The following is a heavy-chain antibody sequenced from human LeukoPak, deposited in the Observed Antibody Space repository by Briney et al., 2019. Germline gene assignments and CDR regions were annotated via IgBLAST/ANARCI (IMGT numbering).Heavy chain of an antibody. V-gene: IGHV4-59*11. Sequence: SETLSLTCAVSADSFSCHYWTWIRQPPGKGLEWIGYISYIGSTNYNPSLKSRVTISIDTSKNQFSLKLSSVTAADTAVYYCARELVTVTKGFDIWGQGTMVSVSS. CDR2: ISYIGST. CDR1: ADSFSCHY. J-gene: IGHJ3*02. D-gene: IGHD4-17*01. CDR3: ARELVTVTKGFDI.